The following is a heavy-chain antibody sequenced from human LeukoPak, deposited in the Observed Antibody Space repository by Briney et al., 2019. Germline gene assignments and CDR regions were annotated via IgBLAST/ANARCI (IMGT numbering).Heavy chain of an antibody. CDR2: TYYRSKWYN. V-gene: IGHV6-1*01. CDR3: AREGPRIGYSVSTGYYY. CDR1: GDSVSSNSAA. Sequence: SQTLSLTCAISGDSVSSNSAAWNWIRQSPSRGLEWLGRTYYRSKWYNDYAVSLKSRITINPDTSKNHFSLQLNSVTPEDTAVYYCAREGPRIGYSVSTGYYYWGQGTLVTVSS. J-gene: IGHJ4*02. D-gene: IGHD3-22*01.